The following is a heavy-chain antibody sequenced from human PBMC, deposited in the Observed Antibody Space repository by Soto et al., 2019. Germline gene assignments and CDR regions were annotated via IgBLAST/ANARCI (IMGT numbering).Heavy chain of an antibody. CDR2: ISYDGSNK. CDR1: GFTFSSYA. J-gene: IGHJ6*02. CDR3: ARAERITIFGVATSGGMDV. Sequence: GGSLRLSCAASGFTFSSYAMHWVRQAPGKGLEWVAVISYDGSNKYYADSVKGRFTISRDNSKNTLYLQMNSLRAEDTAVYYCARAERITIFGVATSGGMDVWGQGTTVTVSS. V-gene: IGHV3-30-3*01. D-gene: IGHD3-3*01.